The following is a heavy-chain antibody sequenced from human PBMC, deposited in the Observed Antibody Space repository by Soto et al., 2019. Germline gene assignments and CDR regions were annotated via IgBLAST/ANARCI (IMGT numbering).Heavy chain of an antibody. J-gene: IGHJ4*02. CDR3: AKVSAGSTDETMFTVFDH. CDR2: IYHTGTT. D-gene: IGHD6-13*01. CDR1: GDSIRSSY. V-gene: IGHV4-59*01. Sequence: SETLSLTCTVSGDSIRSSYWTWIRQAPGRGLEWIGDIYHTGTTNYNPSLKSRVSISVDTSKNQFSLRLRSVTAADTAIYFCAKVSAGSTDETMFTVFDHWGQGTLVTVSS.